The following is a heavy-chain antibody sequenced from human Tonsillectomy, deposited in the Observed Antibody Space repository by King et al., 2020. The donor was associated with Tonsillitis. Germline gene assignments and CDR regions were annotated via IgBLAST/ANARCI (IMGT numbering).Heavy chain of an antibody. J-gene: IGHJ2*01. D-gene: IGHD3-9*01. V-gene: IGHV4-30-4*07. CDR1: GGSISSGGYS. CDR2: IYYSGST. Sequence: VQLQESGPGLVKPSQTLSLTCAVSGGSISSGGYSWSWIRQPPGKGLEWIGYIYYSGSTYYIPSLKSRVTISVDTSKNQFSLKLSSVTAADTAVYYCARAQLYYDILTGYSKVPWYFDLWGRGTLVTVSS. CDR3: ARAQLYYDILTGYSKVPWYFDL.